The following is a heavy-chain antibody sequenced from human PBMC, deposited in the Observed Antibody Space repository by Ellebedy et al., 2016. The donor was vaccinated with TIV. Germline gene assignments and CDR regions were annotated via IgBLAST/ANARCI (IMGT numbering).Heavy chain of an antibody. J-gene: IGHJ4*02. CDR2: TYFRGGT. D-gene: IGHD3-22*01. Sequence: SETLSLTXSVSSGSLSSGTYYWSWIRQPPGKGLEWIGYTYFRGGTNYNPSLKGRLTISIDTSRTHFSLKLTSVTAADTAVYYCARGSPYYHDAFDYWGPGTLVTVSS. CDR1: SGSLSSGTYY. V-gene: IGHV4-61*03. CDR3: ARGSPYYHDAFDY.